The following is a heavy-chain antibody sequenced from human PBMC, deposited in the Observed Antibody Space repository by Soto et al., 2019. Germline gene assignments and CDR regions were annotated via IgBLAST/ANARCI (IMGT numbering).Heavy chain of an antibody. CDR2: IYYSRST. V-gene: IGHV4-59*08. Sequence: PSKTLSLTCTVSGGSISSYYWSWIRQPPGKGLEWIGYIYYSRSTNYNPSLKSRVTISVDTPKNQFSLKLSSVTAADTAVYYCARHWVFVSWGSYLESSFDLWDQGTWVTVSS. J-gene: IGHJ5*02. CDR1: GGSISSYY. D-gene: IGHD3-16*02. CDR3: ARHWVFVSWGSYLESSFDL.